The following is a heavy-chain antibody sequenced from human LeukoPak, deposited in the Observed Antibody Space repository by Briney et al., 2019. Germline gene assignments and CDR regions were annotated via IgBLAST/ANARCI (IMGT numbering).Heavy chain of an antibody. CDR2: FYYSGNT. Sequence: SETLSLTCAVSGGSISSSSYYWGWLRQPPGKGLEWIGSFYYSGNTYYNPSLKSRVTISVDTSKNQFSLKLSSVTAADTAVYYCARAGKEIAALYYYYYYYMDVWGKGTTVTVSS. J-gene: IGHJ6*03. CDR1: GGSISSSSYY. CDR3: ARAGKEIAALYYYYYYYMDV. D-gene: IGHD6-13*01. V-gene: IGHV4-39*01.